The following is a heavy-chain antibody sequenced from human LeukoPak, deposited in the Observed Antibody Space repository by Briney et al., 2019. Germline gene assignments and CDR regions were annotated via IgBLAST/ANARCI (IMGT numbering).Heavy chain of an antibody. J-gene: IGHJ4*02. Sequence: GGSLRLSCAASGFTFSSYWMSWVRQAPGKGLEWVANIKQDGSEKYYVDSVKGRFTISRDNAKNSLYLQMNSLRAEDTAVYYCTRGGVRGYSYGYKNYFDYWGQGTLVTVSS. CDR3: TRGGVRGYSYGYKNYFDY. D-gene: IGHD5-18*01. V-gene: IGHV3-7*03. CDR1: GFTFSSYW. CDR2: IKQDGSEK.